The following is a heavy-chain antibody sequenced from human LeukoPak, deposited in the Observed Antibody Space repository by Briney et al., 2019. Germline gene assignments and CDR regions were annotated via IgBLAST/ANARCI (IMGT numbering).Heavy chain of an antibody. V-gene: IGHV4-39*07. D-gene: IGHD5-24*01. CDR2: IYYSGST. CDR1: GGSLTSSSYY. J-gene: IGHJ4*02. CDR3: ARGRRDGCNLRNFDY. Sequence: SETLSLTCTVSGGSLTSSSYYWGWIRQPPGKGLEWIGSIYYSGSTYYKSSLKSRVTISVDTSKNQFSLKLRSVTAADTAVYYCARGRRDGCNLRNFDYWGQGTLVTVSS.